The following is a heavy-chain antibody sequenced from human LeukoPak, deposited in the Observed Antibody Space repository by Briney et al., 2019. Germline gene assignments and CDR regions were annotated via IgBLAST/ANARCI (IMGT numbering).Heavy chain of an antibody. Sequence: PSETLSLTCTVSGGSISSYYWTWIRQPPGKGLEWIGYINYSGNTNYNPSLKSRISMSVDTSKNQFSLRLSSVTAADTAVYYCARGGGPPSNFDYWGQGTLVTVSS. D-gene: IGHD3-16*01. CDR2: INYSGNT. CDR3: ARGGGPPSNFDY. J-gene: IGHJ4*02. CDR1: GGSISSYY. V-gene: IGHV4-59*01.